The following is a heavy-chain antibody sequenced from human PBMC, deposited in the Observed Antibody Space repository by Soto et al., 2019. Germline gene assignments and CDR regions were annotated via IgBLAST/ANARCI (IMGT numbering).Heavy chain of an antibody. Sequence: QVQLVQSVSEVKKPGASVKVSCKASGYTFTSYALPWVRQAPGQRLEWMGWINAGNVNSKYSQKFQGRVPLTRDNSASTAYMEMSSLRSEDTAVYYCARGSSSWFKTYYSYYGMDVWGQGTTVTVSS. CDR2: INAGNVNS. D-gene: IGHD6-13*01. V-gene: IGHV1-3*01. CDR1: GYTFTSYA. CDR3: ARGSSSWFKTYYSYYGMDV. J-gene: IGHJ6*02.